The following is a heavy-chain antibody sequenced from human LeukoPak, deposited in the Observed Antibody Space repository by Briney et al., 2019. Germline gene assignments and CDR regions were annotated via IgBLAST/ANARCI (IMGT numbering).Heavy chain of an antibody. CDR3: TTDGYYDFWSGYQAPFDY. J-gene: IGHJ4*02. CDR1: GFTFSNAW. V-gene: IGHV3-15*01. CDR2: IKSKTEGGTT. D-gene: IGHD3-3*01. Sequence: GGSLRLSCAASGFTFSNAWMSWVRQAPGKGLEWVARIKSKTEGGTTDYAAPVKGRFTISREDSKNTLYLQMNRVKTEDTAVYYCTTDGYYDFWSGYQAPFDYWGQGTLVTVSS.